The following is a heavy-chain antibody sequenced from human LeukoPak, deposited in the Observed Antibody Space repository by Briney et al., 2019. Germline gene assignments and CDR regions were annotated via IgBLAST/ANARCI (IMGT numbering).Heavy chain of an antibody. D-gene: IGHD3-10*01. CDR1: GFSFSDYE. Sequence: GGSLRLSCAASGFSFSDYEMNWIRQSPGKGLEWVSYISSGSSYTNYADSVKGRFTISRDNAENSLYLQMNSLRAEDTAVYYCARAREYGSGKPNAFDFWGQGTMVTVSS. J-gene: IGHJ3*01. CDR2: ISSGSSYT. V-gene: IGHV3-11*05. CDR3: ARAREYGSGKPNAFDF.